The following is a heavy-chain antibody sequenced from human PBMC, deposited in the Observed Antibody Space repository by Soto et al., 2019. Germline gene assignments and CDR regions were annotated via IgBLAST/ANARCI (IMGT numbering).Heavy chain of an antibody. J-gene: IGHJ6*02. V-gene: IGHV3-30-3*01. D-gene: IGHD2-8*02. CDR1: GFTFNNYT. Sequence: GGSLRLSCAASGFTFNNYTVHWVRRAPGRGLAWVAALSFDGDSTSYSDSVRGRFTISRDDSKNTIYLQMNGLRPEDTAVYYCARDPPQKTTSGAIIYYYYYGMDVWGQGTSVTVSS. CDR2: LSFDGDST. CDR3: ARDPPQKTTSGAIIYYYYYGMDV.